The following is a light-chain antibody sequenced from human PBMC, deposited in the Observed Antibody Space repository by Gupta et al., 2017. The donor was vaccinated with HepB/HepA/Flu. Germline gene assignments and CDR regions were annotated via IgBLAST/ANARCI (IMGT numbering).Light chain of an antibody. J-gene: IGLJ1*01. CDR2: GNS. CDR1: SSNIGAGYD. Sequence: QSVLTQPPSVSGAPGQRVTISCTGRSSNIGAGYDVHWYQQLPGTAPKLLIDGNSNRPSGVPDRFSGSKSGTSASLAITGLQAEDEADYYCQSFDSSLSDSVFGTGTKVTVL. CDR3: QSFDSSLSDSV. V-gene: IGLV1-40*01.